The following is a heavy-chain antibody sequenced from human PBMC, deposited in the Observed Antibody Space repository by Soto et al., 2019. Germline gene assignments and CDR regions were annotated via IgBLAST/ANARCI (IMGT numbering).Heavy chain of an antibody. D-gene: IGHD6-13*01. Sequence: SCVLQPPGKGPEWVGRIKRKIDGGTTDYAAPVKGRFTISRDDSEDILYLQMNSLKTEDTAVYYCTTYDGYSSNRFGTRDASFQYRGPGTHVT. CDR3: TTYDGYSSNRFGTRDASFQY. J-gene: IGHJ1*01. V-gene: IGHV3-15*01. CDR2: IKRKIDGGTT.